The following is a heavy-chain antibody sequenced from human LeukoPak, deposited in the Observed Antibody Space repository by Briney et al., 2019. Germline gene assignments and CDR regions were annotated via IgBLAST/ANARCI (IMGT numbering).Heavy chain of an antibody. CDR2: IYTSGST. CDR1: GGSISSYY. D-gene: IGHD3-10*01. V-gene: IGHV4-4*09. J-gene: IGHJ4*02. Sequence: SETLSLTCTVSGGSISSYYWSWIRQPPGKVLEWIGYIYTSGSTNYNPSLKSRVTISVDTSKNQFPLKLSSVTAADTAVYYCASYGSGIFDYWGQGTLVTVSS. CDR3: ASYGSGIFDY.